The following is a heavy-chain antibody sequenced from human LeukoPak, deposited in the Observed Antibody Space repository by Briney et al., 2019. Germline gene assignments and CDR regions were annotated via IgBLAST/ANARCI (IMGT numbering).Heavy chain of an antibody. Sequence: SETLSLTCAVYGGSFSGYYWSWIRQPPGKGLEWIGEINHSGSTNYNPSLKSRVTISVDTSKNQFSLKLSSVTAADTAVYYCARGPRTMVRGVGPYRPGYFQHWGQGTLVTVSS. D-gene: IGHD3-10*01. V-gene: IGHV4-34*01. CDR1: GGSFSGYY. J-gene: IGHJ1*01. CDR2: INHSGST. CDR3: ARGPRTMVRGVGPYRPGYFQH.